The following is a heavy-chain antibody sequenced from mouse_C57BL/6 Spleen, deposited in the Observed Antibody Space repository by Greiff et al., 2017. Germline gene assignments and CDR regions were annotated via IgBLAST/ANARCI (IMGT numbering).Heavy chain of an antibody. V-gene: IGHV5-9-1*02. CDR2: ISSGGDYI. CDR3: TLYYGNYDAMDY. J-gene: IGHJ4*01. Sequence: EVKLVESGEGLVKPGGSLKLSCAASGFTFSSYAMSWVRQTPEKRLEWVAYISSGGDYIYYADTVKGRFTISRDNARNTLYLQMSSLKSEDTAMYYCTLYYGNYDAMDYWGQGTSVTVSS. CDR1: GFTFSSYA. D-gene: IGHD2-1*01.